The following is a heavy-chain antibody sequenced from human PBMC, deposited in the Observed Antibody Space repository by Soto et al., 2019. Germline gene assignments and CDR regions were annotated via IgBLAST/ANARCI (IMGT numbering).Heavy chain of an antibody. CDR1: GFTFSDYY. J-gene: IGHJ3*02. CDR2: ISSSGSTI. D-gene: IGHD3-22*01. CDR3: ARDVEYYDSSSTDDAFDI. Sequence: KTGGSLRLSCAAPGFTFSDYYMSWIRQAPGKGLEWVSYISSSGSTIYYADSVKGRFTISRDNAKNSLYLQMNSLRAEDTAVYYCARDVEYYDSSSTDDAFDIWGQGTMVTVSS. V-gene: IGHV3-11*01.